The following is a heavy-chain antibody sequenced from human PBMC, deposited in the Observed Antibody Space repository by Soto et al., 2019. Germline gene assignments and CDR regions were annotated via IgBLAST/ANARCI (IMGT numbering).Heavy chain of an antibody. CDR1: GGTFSSYA. Sequence: GASVKVSCKASGGTFSSYAISWVRQAPGQGLEWMGGIIPIFGTANYAQKFQGRVTITADESTSTAYMELSSLRSEDTAVYYCARDKGVLRVGWFDPWGQGTLVTVSS. D-gene: IGHD6-13*01. CDR2: IIPIFGTA. V-gene: IGHV1-69*13. J-gene: IGHJ5*02. CDR3: ARDKGVLRVGWFDP.